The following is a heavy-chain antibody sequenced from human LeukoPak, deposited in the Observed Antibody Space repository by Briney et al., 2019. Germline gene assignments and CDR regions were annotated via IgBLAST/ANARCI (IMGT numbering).Heavy chain of an antibody. CDR3: ARATGEYSSSRPLDY. CDR2: IYYSGST. D-gene: IGHD6-6*01. Sequence: SETLSLTCTVSGGSISSYFWSWLRQPPGKGLEWIGYIYYSGSTNYNPSLKSRVTISVDTSKNQFSLKLSSVTAADTAVYYCARATGEYSSSRPLDYWGQGTLVTVPS. J-gene: IGHJ4*02. V-gene: IGHV4-59*01. CDR1: GGSISSYF.